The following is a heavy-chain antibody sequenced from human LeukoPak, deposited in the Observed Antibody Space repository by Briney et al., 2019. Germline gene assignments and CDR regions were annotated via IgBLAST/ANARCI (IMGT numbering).Heavy chain of an antibody. V-gene: IGHV3-13*01. CDR2: IGTAGDT. J-gene: IGHJ6*02. CDR3: ARVLASYGMDV. CDR1: GFTFSSYD. Sequence: QSGGSLRLSCTASGFTFSSYDMHWVRQATGKGLEWVSAIGTAGDTYFPGSMKGRFTISRENAKSSLYLQMNSLRVGDTAVYYCARVLASYGMDVWGQGTTVTVSS. D-gene: IGHD2-8*02.